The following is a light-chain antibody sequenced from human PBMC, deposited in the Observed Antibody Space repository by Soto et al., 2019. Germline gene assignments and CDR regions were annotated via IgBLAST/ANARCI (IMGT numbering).Light chain of an antibody. J-gene: IGKJ1*01. Sequence: DIQMTQSPSTLSASVGDRVTITCRASQSISSWLAWYQQKPGKAPKLLIYDASSLESGVPSRFSGSGSGTEFTLTISSLQPEDFASYYCQQSFSTPPTFGQGTKVDI. CDR2: DAS. CDR1: QSISSW. V-gene: IGKV1-5*01. CDR3: QQSFSTPPT.